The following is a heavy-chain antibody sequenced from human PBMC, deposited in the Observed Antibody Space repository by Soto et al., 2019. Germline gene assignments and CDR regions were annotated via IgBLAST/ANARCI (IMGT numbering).Heavy chain of an antibody. CDR1: GFTFSSYA. D-gene: IGHD3-9*01. V-gene: IGHV3-23*01. CDR3: AKAFHWPSSFDY. Sequence: GGSLRLSCAASGFTFSSYAMTWVRQAPGKGLEWVSAISGSGVGTYYADSVKGRFTVSRDNSKNTLFLQMNSLSAEDTAIYYCAKAFHWPSSFDYWGQGTLVTFSS. CDR2: ISGSGVGT. J-gene: IGHJ4*02.